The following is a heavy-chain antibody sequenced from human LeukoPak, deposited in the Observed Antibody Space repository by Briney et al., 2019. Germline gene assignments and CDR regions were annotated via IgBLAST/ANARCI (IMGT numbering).Heavy chain of an antibody. CDR1: GFTFSSYW. CDR3: ARDLVDYDFWSGYSDY. D-gene: IGHD3-3*01. CDR2: IKQDGSEK. Sequence: GGSLRLSCAASGFTFSSYWMSWARQAPGKGREWVANIKQDGSEKYYVDSVKGRFTISRDNAKNSLYLQMNSLRADDTAVYYCARDLVDYDFWSGYSDYWGQGTLVTVSS. J-gene: IGHJ4*02. V-gene: IGHV3-7*01.